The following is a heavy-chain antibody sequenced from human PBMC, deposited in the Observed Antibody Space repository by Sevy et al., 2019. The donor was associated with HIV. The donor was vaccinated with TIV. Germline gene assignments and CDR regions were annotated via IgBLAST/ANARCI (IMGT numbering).Heavy chain of an antibody. CDR2: ISGTGDYT. V-gene: IGHV3-23*01. Sequence: GGSLRLSCAASGFTFNSFAMGWVRQAPGKGLDWISVISGTGDYTYYADSVKGCFTISRDNSKNTLFLQMNSLRAEDTAIFYCAKKMGGGSGMAFLVDFWGQGTLVTVSS. CDR1: GFTFNSFA. J-gene: IGHJ4*02. D-gene: IGHD5-18*01. CDR3: AKKMGGGSGMAFLVDF.